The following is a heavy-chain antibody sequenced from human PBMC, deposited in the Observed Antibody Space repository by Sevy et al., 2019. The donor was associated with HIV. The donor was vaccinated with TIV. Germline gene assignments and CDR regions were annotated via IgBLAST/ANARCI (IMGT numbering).Heavy chain of an antibody. D-gene: IGHD3-16*02. Sequence: GGSLRLSCVASGFTFSSYGMHWVRQAPGKGLEWVAFIRYDGSNKYYADSVKGRFTISRDNSKNTLYLQMNSLRAEDTAVYYCAKCLTYDYIWGSYRYYYYYGMDVWGQGTTVTVSS. J-gene: IGHJ6*02. CDR3: AKCLTYDYIWGSYRYYYYYGMDV. V-gene: IGHV3-30*02. CDR1: GFTFSSYG. CDR2: IRYDGSNK.